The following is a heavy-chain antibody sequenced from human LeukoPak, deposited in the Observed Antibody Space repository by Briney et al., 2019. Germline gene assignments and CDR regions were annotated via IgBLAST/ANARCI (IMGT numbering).Heavy chain of an antibody. V-gene: IGHV4-34*01. CDR1: GGSFSGYY. D-gene: IGHD6-19*01. CDR3: ARERLDSGWYHSSSQPTYYYYYYMDV. J-gene: IGHJ6*03. CDR2: INHSGST. Sequence: SETLSLTCAVYGGSFSGYYWGWIRQPPGKGLEWIGEINHSGSTNYNPSLKSRVTISVDTSKNQFSLKLSSVTAADTAVYYCARERLDSGWYHSSSQPTYYYYYYMDVWGKGTTVTVSS.